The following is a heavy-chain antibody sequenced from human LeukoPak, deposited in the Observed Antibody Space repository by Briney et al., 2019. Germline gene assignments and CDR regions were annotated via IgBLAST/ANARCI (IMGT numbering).Heavy chain of an antibody. CDR2: INHSGST. D-gene: IGHD3-10*01. V-gene: IGHV4-34*01. CDR3: ARGDGGLLLFGELFDP. CDR1: GGSFSGYY. Sequence: RPSETLSLTCAVYGGSFSGYYWSWIRQPPGKGLEWIGEINHSGSTNYNPSLKSRVTISVDTSKNQFSLKLSSVTAADTAVYYCARGDGGLLLFGELFDPWGQGTLVTVSS. J-gene: IGHJ5*02.